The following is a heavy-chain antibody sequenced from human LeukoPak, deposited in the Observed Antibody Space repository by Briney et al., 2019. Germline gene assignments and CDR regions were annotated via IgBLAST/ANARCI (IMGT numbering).Heavy chain of an antibody. V-gene: IGHV4-39*01. CDR3: ARHEEEDGYNAKTFDY. Sequence: SETLSLTCTVSGGSISSSGNFWGWVRQPPGRGLEWIASTYYSRNTYYNPSLKSRVTISVDTSKNQFSLKLSSVTAADTAVYYCARHEEEDGYNAKTFDYWGQGTLVTVFS. CDR1: GGSISSSGNF. J-gene: IGHJ4*02. D-gene: IGHD5-24*01. CDR2: TYYSRNT.